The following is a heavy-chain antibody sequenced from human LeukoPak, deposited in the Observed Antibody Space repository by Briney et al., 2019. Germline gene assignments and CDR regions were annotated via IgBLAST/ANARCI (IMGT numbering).Heavy chain of an antibody. V-gene: IGHV1-69*01. Sequence: SVKVSCKASGGTFISYTISWVRQAPGQGLEWMGGIIPIFGTANYAQKFQGRVTITADESTSTAYMELSSLRSEDTAVYYCARGRYSSSINSMDVWGQGTAVTVSS. CDR2: IIPIFGTA. D-gene: IGHD6-6*01. CDR1: GGTFISYT. CDR3: ARGRYSSSINSMDV. J-gene: IGHJ6*02.